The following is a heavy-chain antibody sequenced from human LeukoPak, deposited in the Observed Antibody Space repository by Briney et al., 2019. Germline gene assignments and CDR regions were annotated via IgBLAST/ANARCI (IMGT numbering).Heavy chain of an antibody. CDR1: GYTFTGNG. CDR2: ISGYSGNT. J-gene: IGHJ4*02. Sequence: GASVKVSCKASGYTFTGNGITWVRQAPGQGLEWMGWISGYSGNTVYAQMFQGRVTMTTDTSTSTAYMELRSLRSDDTAVYYCARSGYCSGTSCYAEGLDYWGQGTLVTVSS. V-gene: IGHV1-18*01. D-gene: IGHD2-2*01. CDR3: ARSGYCSGTSCYAEGLDY.